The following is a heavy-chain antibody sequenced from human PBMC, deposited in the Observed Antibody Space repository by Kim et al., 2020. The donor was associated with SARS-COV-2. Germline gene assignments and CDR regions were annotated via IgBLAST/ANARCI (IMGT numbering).Heavy chain of an antibody. Sequence: HYAYSVKGRLTISRDKSKDTLYLQMNSLRAEDTAIYCCAKSLVAGDSIFDYWGQGALVTVSS. D-gene: IGHD2-2*01. V-gene: IGHV3-23*01. CDR3: AKSLVAGDSIFDY. J-gene: IGHJ4*02.